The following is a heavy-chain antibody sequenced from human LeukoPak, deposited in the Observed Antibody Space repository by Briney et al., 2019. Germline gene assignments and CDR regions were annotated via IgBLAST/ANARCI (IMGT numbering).Heavy chain of an antibody. CDR2: IGQDGIET. Sequence: GGSLRLSCAASGISFASYWVTWVRQAPGKGLEWVANIGQDGIETVYEGSVKGRFTISRDNARNLLFLQMNSLRADDTAVYYCAIPSSYDGSRYYHAYWGQGTLVSVSS. J-gene: IGHJ4*02. D-gene: IGHD3-22*01. V-gene: IGHV3-7*01. CDR3: AIPSSYDGSRYYHAY. CDR1: GISFASYW.